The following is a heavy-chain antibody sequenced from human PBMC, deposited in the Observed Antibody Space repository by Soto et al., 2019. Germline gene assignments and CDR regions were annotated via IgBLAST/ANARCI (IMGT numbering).Heavy chain of an antibody. D-gene: IGHD3-3*01. J-gene: IGHJ6*02. CDR1: GGSISSGGYY. CDR3: ARETYYDFWSGPYGMDV. V-gene: IGHV4-31*03. CDR2: IYYSGST. Sequence: SETLSLTCTVSGGSISSGGYYWSWIRQHPGKGLEWIGYIYYSGSTYYNPSLKSRVTISVDTSKNQFSLKLSSVTAADTAVYYCARETYYDFWSGPYGMDVWGQGTTVTVSS.